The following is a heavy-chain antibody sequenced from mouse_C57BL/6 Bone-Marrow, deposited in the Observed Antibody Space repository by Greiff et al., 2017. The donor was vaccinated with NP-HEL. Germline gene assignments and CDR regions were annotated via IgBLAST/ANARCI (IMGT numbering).Heavy chain of an antibody. J-gene: IGHJ4*01. Sequence: EVQVVESGGGLVQPGGSLKLSCAASGFTFSDYYMYWVRQTPEKRLEWVAYISNGGGSTYYPDTVKGRFTISRDNAKNTLYLQMSRLKSEDTAMYYCARRRSSYCAMDYWGQGTSVTVSS. CDR2: ISNGGGST. D-gene: IGHD1-1*01. CDR3: ARRRSSYCAMDY. V-gene: IGHV5-12*01. CDR1: GFTFSDYY.